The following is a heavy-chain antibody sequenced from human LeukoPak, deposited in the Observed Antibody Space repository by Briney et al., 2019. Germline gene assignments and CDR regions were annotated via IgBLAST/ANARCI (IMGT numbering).Heavy chain of an antibody. J-gene: IGHJ4*02. D-gene: IGHD5-18*01. CDR3: ARDPAELWYSYGSNYFDY. CDR2: INPNSGGT. Sequence: GASVTVSCKASGYTFTGYYMHWVRQAPGQGLEGMGWINPNSGGTNYAQKFQGRVTMTRDTSISTAYMELSRLRSDDTAVYYCARDPAELWYSYGSNYFDYWGQGTLVTVSS. V-gene: IGHV1-2*02. CDR1: GYTFTGYY.